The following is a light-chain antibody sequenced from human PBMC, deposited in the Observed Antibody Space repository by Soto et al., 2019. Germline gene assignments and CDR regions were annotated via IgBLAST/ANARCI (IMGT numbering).Light chain of an antibody. CDR2: GAS. Sequence: EIVLAQSPATLSLAPGERATLSCRASQSVGSSLSWYQQKPGQAPRLLFYGASTRATGIPARFSGSGSGTEFTLTISRLEPEDFAVYYCQQYGSSLITFGQGTRLEIK. CDR3: QQYGSSLIT. CDR1: QSVGSS. J-gene: IGKJ5*01. V-gene: IGKV3-20*01.